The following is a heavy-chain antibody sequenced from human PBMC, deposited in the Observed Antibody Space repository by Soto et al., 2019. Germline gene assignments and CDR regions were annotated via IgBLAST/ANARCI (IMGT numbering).Heavy chain of an antibody. J-gene: IGHJ6*02. Sequence: PGGSLRLSCAASGFTFSSYGMHWVRQAPGKGLEWVAVIWYDGSKKYHADSVKGRFTISRDNSKNTLYLQMNSLRAEDTAVYYCASEYCSGGRCYYYGMDVWGQGTTVTVSS. CDR3: ASEYCSGGRCYYYGMDV. CDR1: GFTFSSYG. CDR2: IWYDGSKK. D-gene: IGHD2-15*01. V-gene: IGHV3-33*01.